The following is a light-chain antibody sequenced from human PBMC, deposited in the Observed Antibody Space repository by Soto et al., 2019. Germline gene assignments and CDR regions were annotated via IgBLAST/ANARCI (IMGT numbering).Light chain of an antibody. CDR1: YIGSRS. CDR2: DDS. CDR3: AAWDDGLNGYYV. Sequence: SYELTQPPSVSVAPGQTARLTCGGNYIGSRSVHWYYQKPGQAPVLVVHDDSDRPSGIPERFSGSKSENTASLTISRVEAGDEADFYCAAWDDGLNGYYVFGIGTKLTVL. J-gene: IGLJ1*01. V-gene: IGLV3-21*02.